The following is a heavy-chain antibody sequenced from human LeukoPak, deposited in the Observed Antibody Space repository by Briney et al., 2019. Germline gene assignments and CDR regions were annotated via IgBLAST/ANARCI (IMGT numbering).Heavy chain of an antibody. Sequence: GGSLRLSCAASGFTFSSYWMSWVRQAPGKGLEWVANIKQDGSEKYYVDSVKGRFTISRDNAKNSLYLQMNSLRAEDTAVYYCARGSGYSSGWYYTWDHYYYGMDVWGQGTTVTVSS. CDR2: IKQDGSEK. V-gene: IGHV3-7*01. CDR3: ARGSGYSSGWYYTWDHYYYGMDV. D-gene: IGHD6-19*01. J-gene: IGHJ6*02. CDR1: GFTFSSYW.